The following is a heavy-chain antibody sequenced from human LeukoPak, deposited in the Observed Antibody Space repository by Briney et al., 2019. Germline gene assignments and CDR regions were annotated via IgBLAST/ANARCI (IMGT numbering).Heavy chain of an antibody. V-gene: IGHV3-74*01. J-gene: IGHJ4*02. CDR2: INRDGRST. CDR1: GFTFSSDW. CDR3: APHRREDSSGFDS. D-gene: IGHD3-22*01. Sequence: PGGSLRLSCAASGFTFSSDWMHWVRQAPGKGLVWVSRINRDGRSTTYADSVKGRFTISRDNSKNTLYLQMNSLRAEDTAVYYCAPHRREDSSGFDSWGQGTLVTVSS.